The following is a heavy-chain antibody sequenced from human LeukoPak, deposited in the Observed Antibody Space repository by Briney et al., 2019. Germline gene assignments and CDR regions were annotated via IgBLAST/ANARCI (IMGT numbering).Heavy chain of an antibody. CDR3: ARVTTVVTPEYDY. D-gene: IGHD4-23*01. Sequence: GGSLRLSCAASGFTFSTYAMRWVRQAPGKGLEWVSSISGSDGNTYYADSVKGRFTISRDNAKNSLYLQMNSLRAEDTAVYYCARVTTVVTPEYDYWGQGTLVTVSS. CDR1: GFTFSTYA. V-gene: IGHV3-23*01. J-gene: IGHJ4*02. CDR2: ISGSDGNT.